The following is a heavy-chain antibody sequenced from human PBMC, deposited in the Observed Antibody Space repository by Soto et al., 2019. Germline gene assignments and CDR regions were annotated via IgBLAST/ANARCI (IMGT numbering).Heavy chain of an antibody. V-gene: IGHV4-30-2*01. D-gene: IGHD4-17*01. CDR1: GGSISSGGYS. CDR2: IYHSGST. CDR3: ARGGKTVTTFDY. Sequence: QLQMQDSGSGLVNPSQTLSLTCAVSGGSISSGGYSWSWIRQPPGKGLEWIGYIYHSGSTYYNPSLKSRVTISVDRSKNQFSLKLSSVTAADTAVYYCARGGKTVTTFDYWGQGTLVTVSS. J-gene: IGHJ4*02.